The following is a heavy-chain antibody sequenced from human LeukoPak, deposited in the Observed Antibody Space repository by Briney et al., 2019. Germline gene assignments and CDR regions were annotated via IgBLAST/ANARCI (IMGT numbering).Heavy chain of an antibody. Sequence: SVKVSCKASGGTFSSYAISWVRQAPGQGLEWMGRIIPILGIASYAQKFQGRVTITADKSTSTAYMELSSLRSEDTAVYYCARSIGGDYNFDYWGQGTLVTVSS. J-gene: IGHJ4*02. CDR1: GGTFSSYA. D-gene: IGHD2-21*02. CDR3: ARSIGGDYNFDY. CDR2: IIPILGIA. V-gene: IGHV1-69*04.